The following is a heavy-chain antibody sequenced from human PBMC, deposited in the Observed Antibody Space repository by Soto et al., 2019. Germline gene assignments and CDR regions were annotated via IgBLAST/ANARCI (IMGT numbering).Heavy chain of an antibody. Sequence: QVQLQESGPGLVKPSQTLSLTCTVSGRSMRSGGYYWSRIRQHPGKGLEWIGYIYYSGSTYYNPSLKSRVTISVDTSNSQFSLKLSSVTAADTAVYYCARDFTDSSGPTLGMGVWGQGTTVTVSS. V-gene: IGHV4-31*03. D-gene: IGHD6-19*01. CDR3: ARDFTDSSGPTLGMGV. CDR2: IYYSGST. J-gene: IGHJ6*02. CDR1: GRSMRSGGYY.